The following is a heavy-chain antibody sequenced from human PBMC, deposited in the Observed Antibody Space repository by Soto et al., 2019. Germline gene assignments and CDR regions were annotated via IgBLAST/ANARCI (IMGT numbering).Heavy chain of an antibody. CDR3: ARSREYCSGGSCYADWFDP. CDR1: GVSISSYY. V-gene: IGHV4-59*01. Sequence: PSKPLSLTSSVSGVSISSYYWSWIRQPPGKGLEWIGYIYYSGSTHYNPSLKSRVTISVDTSKNQFSLKLSSVTAADTAVYYCARSREYCSGGSCYADWFDPWGQGTLVTVSS. CDR2: IYYSGST. J-gene: IGHJ5*02. D-gene: IGHD2-15*01.